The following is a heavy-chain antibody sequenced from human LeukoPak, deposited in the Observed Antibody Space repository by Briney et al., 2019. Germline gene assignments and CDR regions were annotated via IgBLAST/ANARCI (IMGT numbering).Heavy chain of an antibody. CDR1: GYRFTSYW. D-gene: IGHD6-19*01. CDR2: IYPDDSDV. V-gene: IGHV5-51*01. Sequence: GESLKISCKGSGYRFTSYWVAWVRQKPGKGLEWMGVIYPDDSDVRYSPSFQGQVTFSADKSIDTAYLQWSSLRASDTAIYYCARKASSGTVAGTVFYFDFWGQGTLVTVSS. CDR3: ARKASSGTVAGTVFYFDF. J-gene: IGHJ4*02.